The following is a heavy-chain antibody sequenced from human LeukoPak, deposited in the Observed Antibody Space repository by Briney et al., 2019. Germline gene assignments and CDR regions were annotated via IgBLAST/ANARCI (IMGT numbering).Heavy chain of an antibody. J-gene: IGHJ4*02. CDR2: ISYDGSNK. V-gene: IGHV3-30*18. Sequence: PGGSLRLSCAASGFTFSSYGMHWVRQAPGKGLEWVAVISYDGSNKYYADSVKGRFTISRDNSKNTLYLQMNSLRAEDTAVYYCAKDRTPSRNYYFDYWGQGTLVTVSS. CDR1: GFTFSSYG. CDR3: AKDRTPSRNYYFDY. D-gene: IGHD1-14*01.